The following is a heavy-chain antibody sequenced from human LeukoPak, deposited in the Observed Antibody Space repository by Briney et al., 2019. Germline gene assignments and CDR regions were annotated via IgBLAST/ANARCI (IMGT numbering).Heavy chain of an antibody. V-gene: IGHV4-4*09. CDR1: GGSISSYS. J-gene: IGHJ3*02. Sequence: PSETLSLTCTVSGGSISSYSWSWIRQPPGKGLDWIGYIYTSGSTNYNPSLKSRVTISVDTSKNQFSLKLSSVTAADTAVYYCARRALSMVATRRGAFDIWGQGTMVTVSS. CDR2: IYTSGST. D-gene: IGHD4/OR15-4a*01. CDR3: ARRALSMVATRRGAFDI.